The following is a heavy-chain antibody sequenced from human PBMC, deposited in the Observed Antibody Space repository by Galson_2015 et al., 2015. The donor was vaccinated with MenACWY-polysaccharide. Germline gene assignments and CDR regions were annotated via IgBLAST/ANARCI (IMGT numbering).Heavy chain of an antibody. CDR2: IGGSGSNT. Sequence: LRLSCAASGFTFSNYAMSWVRQAPGKGLEWVSTIGGSGSNTHYADSVKGRFTISRDNSKNTLSLQMNSQRAEDTAVYYCARVRYSTGKYQFDYWGQGTLVAVSS. V-gene: IGHV3-23*01. D-gene: IGHD2-2*01. CDR1: GFTFSNYA. J-gene: IGHJ4*02. CDR3: ARVRYSTGKYQFDY.